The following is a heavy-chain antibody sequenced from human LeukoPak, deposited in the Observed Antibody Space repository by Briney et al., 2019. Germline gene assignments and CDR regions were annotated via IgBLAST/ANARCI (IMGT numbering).Heavy chain of an antibody. CDR3: ARQRIAVAVGGDFDY. CDR1: GLTFSNYE. J-gene: IGHJ4*02. V-gene: IGHV3-48*03. D-gene: IGHD6-19*01. Sequence: GGSLRLSCAVSGLTFSNYEMNWVRQAPGKGLEWVAYIIGGGSIIYYADSVKGRFTISRDNAKNSLYLQMNSLRAEDTAVYYCARQRIAVAVGGDFDYWGQGTLVTVSS. CDR2: IIGGGSII.